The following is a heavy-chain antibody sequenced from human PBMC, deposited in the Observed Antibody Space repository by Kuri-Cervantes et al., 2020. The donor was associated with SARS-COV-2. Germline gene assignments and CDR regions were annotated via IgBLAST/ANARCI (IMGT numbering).Heavy chain of an antibody. CDR3: ARGPRYSSSWYQTLDY. CDR2: INHSGST. V-gene: IGHV4-39*07. J-gene: IGHJ4*02. CDR1: GGSIGSSSYY. D-gene: IGHD6-13*01. Sequence: SETLSLTCTVSGGSIGSSSYYWGWIRQPPGKGLEWIGEINHSGSTNYNPSLKSRVTISVDTSKNQFSLKLSSVTAADTAVYYCARGPRYSSSWYQTLDYWGQGTLVTISS.